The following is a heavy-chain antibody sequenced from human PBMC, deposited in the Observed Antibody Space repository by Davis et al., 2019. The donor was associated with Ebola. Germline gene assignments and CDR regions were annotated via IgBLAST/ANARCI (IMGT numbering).Heavy chain of an antibody. CDR2: INPNSGGT. J-gene: IGHJ6*02. Sequence: AASVKVSCKASGGTFSSYAISWVRQAPGQGLEWMGWINPNSGGTNYAQKFQGWVTMTRDTSTSTVYMELRSLRSEDTAVYYCARLFWSGYYKGYYYGMDVWGQGTTVTVSS. CDR3: ARLFWSGYYKGYYYGMDV. D-gene: IGHD3-3*01. V-gene: IGHV1-2*04. CDR1: GGTFSSYA.